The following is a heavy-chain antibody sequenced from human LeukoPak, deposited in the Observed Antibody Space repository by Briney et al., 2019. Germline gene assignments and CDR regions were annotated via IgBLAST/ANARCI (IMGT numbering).Heavy chain of an antibody. CDR1: GYTFTSYY. Sequence: ASVKVSCKASGYTFTSYYMHWVRQAPGKGLEWMGIINPSGGSTNYAQNVQGRVTMTRDTSTTTVYMELNSLRAEDTAVYYCARDTNDVRSYYFDYWGQGTLVTVSS. CDR2: INPSGGST. V-gene: IGHV1-46*03. D-gene: IGHD1-1*01. J-gene: IGHJ4*02. CDR3: ARDTNDVRSYYFDY.